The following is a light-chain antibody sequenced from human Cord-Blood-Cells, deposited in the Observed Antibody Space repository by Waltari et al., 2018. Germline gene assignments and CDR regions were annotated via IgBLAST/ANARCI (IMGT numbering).Light chain of an antibody. CDR2: GNS. CDR3: QSYDSSLSGWV. V-gene: IGLV1-40*01. J-gene: IGLJ3*02. CDR1: SSNIGAGYD. Sequence: QSVLTQPPSVSGAPGQRVTISCTGSSSNIGAGYDVHWYQQLPGTAPKLLIYGNSSRPSGVTDRFSGSKSGTSASLAITGLQAEDEADDYCQSYDSSLSGWVFGGGTKLTVL.